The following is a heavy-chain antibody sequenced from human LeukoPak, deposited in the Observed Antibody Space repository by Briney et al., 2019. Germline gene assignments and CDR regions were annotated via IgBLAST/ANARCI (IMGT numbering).Heavy chain of an antibody. CDR2: IYHSGTA. Sequence: PSETLSLTCTVSGGYISSDYWSWIRQPPGKGLQWIGYIYHSGTANYNPSLKSRVTMSVDTSKSQFSLKLNSVTAADTAVYYCVRTGEVTTVCDSWGQGNLVTVSS. D-gene: IGHD4-17*01. CDR3: VRTGEVTTVCDS. V-gene: IGHV4-59*08. J-gene: IGHJ4*02. CDR1: GGYISSDY.